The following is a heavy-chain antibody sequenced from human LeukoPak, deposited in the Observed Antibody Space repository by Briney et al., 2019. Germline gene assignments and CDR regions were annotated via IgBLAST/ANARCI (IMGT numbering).Heavy chain of an antibody. CDR2: VYDTGAT. J-gene: IGHJ5*02. V-gene: IGHV4-59*08. CDR3: ARLPLIATTRGGFDP. Sequence: SEALSLTCTVSGGSISGYYWSWIRQPPGKRLEWIGYVYDTGATNYNPSLKSRFTISIDTSKNQISLYLSSVTAADTAVYYCARLPLIATTRGGFDPWGQGTLVTVSS. CDR1: GGSISGYY. D-gene: IGHD1/OR15-1a*01.